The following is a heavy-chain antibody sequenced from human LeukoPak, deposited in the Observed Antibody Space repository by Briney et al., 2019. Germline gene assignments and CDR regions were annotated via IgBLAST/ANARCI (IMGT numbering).Heavy chain of an antibody. CDR1: GGTFSTYA. CDR3: ATPEYYDILTGKYYYYGMDV. CDR2: VIPIFGTA. J-gene: IGHJ6*02. Sequence: SVKVSCQASGGTFSTYAISWVRQAPGQGLEWMGGVIPIFGTANYAQKFQGRVTITADESTSTAYMELSSLRSEDTAVYYCATPEYYDILTGKYYYYGMDVWGQGTTVTVSS. V-gene: IGHV1-69*13. D-gene: IGHD3-9*01.